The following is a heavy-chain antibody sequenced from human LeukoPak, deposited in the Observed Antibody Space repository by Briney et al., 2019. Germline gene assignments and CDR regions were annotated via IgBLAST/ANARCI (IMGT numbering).Heavy chain of an antibody. CDR3: ARARMGIWFGEFGPGNNWFDP. J-gene: IGHJ5*02. Sequence: ASVKVSCKASGYTFTGYYMHWVRQAPGQGLEWMGWINPNSGGTNYAQKFQGRVTMTRDTSISTAYMELSRLRSDDTAAYYCARARMGIWFGEFGPGNNWFDPWGQGTLVTVSS. V-gene: IGHV1-2*02. CDR2: INPNSGGT. D-gene: IGHD3-10*01. CDR1: GYTFTGYY.